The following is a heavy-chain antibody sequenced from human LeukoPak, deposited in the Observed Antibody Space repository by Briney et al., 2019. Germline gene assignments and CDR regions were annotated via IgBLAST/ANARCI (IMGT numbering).Heavy chain of an antibody. Sequence: SETLSLTCTVSGGSISSSSYYWGWIRQPPGKGLEWIGSIYYSGSTYYNPSLKSRVTISVDTSKNQFSLKLSSVAAADTAVYYCARNYYGSSGYDAFDIWGQGTMVTVSS. J-gene: IGHJ3*02. CDR3: ARNYYGSSGYDAFDI. CDR2: IYYSGST. D-gene: IGHD3-22*01. V-gene: IGHV4-39*01. CDR1: GGSISSSSYY.